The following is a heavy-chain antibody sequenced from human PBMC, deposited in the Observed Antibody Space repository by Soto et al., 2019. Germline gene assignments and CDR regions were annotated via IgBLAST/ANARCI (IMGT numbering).Heavy chain of an antibody. CDR3: ARGLLLELLDY. Sequence: GASVTVSCKASVYTFTSYYIHWVRQAPGQGLEWMGIINPSGGSTSYAQKFQGRVTMTRDTSTSTVYMELSSLRSEDTAVYYCARGLLLELLDYWGQGTLVTVSS. CDR2: INPSGGST. J-gene: IGHJ4*02. D-gene: IGHD3-3*01. CDR1: VYTFTSYY. V-gene: IGHV1-46*01.